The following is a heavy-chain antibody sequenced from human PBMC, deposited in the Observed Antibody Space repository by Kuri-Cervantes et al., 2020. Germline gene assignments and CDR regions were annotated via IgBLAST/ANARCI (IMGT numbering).Heavy chain of an antibody. CDR1: GFSLTTDGVG. CDR3: AHSRFLEWLHDAFDI. V-gene: IGHV2-5*02. Sequence: SGPTLVKPTQTLTLTCTFSGFSLTTDGVGVGWIRQPPGKALEWLALIYWDDDKRYSPSLKSRLTITKDTSKNQVVLTMTNMDPVDTATYYCAHSRFLEWLHDAFDIWGQGTMVTVSS. CDR2: IYWDDDK. D-gene: IGHD3-3*01. J-gene: IGHJ3*02.